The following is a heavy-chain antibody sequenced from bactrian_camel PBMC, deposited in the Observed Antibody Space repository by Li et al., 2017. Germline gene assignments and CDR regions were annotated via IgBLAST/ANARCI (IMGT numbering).Heavy chain of an antibody. V-gene: IGHV3S25*01. CDR2: VASNGGST. J-gene: IGHJ4*01. CDR1: GFTFRAYW. Sequence: QLVESGGGLVQPGGSLRLSCAASGFTFRAYWMYWVRQAPGKGLEWVSGVASNGGSTEYADSIVGRFTISRDNAKNMVYLHMTSLKPEDTGVYYCVRDYGNYDWTLGTWGQGTQVTVS. CDR3: VRDYGNYDWTLGT. D-gene: IGHD4*01.